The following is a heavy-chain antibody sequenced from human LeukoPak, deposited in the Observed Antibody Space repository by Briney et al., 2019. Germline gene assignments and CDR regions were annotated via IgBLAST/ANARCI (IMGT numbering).Heavy chain of an antibody. CDR2: INHSGST. CDR1: GGSFSGYY. Sequence: PSETLSLTCAVYGGSFSGYYWSWIRQPPGKGLEWIGEINHSGSTNYNPSLKSRVTISVDTSKNQFSLKLSSVTAADTAVYYCARGPSQLPGEFDYWGQGTLVTVSS. V-gene: IGHV4-34*01. J-gene: IGHJ4*02. CDR3: ARGPSQLPGEFDY. D-gene: IGHD2-2*01.